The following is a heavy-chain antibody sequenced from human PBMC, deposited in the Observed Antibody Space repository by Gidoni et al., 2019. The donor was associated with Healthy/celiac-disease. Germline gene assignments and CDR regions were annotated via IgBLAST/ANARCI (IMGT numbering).Heavy chain of an antibody. D-gene: IGHD2-15*01. CDR1: GFTFSRYS. CDR3: ARDRGYCSGGSCYYDAFDI. Sequence: EVQLVESGGGLVKPGGSLRLSCAASGFTFSRYSMNWVRQAPGKGLEWVSSISSSSSYIYYADSVKGRFTISRDNAKNSLYLQMNSLRAEDTAVYYCARDRGYCSGGSCYYDAFDIWGQGTMVTVSS. CDR2: ISSSSSYI. V-gene: IGHV3-21*01. J-gene: IGHJ3*02.